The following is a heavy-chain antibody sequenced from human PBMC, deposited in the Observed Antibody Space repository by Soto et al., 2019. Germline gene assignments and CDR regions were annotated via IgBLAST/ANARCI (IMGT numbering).Heavy chain of an antibody. V-gene: IGHV5-51*01. CDR2: IYPGDSDT. Sequence: PGESLKISCKGSGYSFTSYWIGWVRQMPGKGLEWMGIIYPGDSDTRYSPSSQGQVTISADKSISTAYLQWSSLKASDTAMYYCASTTSGGNSYYYYMDVWGKGTTVTVSS. CDR3: ASTTSGGNSYYYYMDV. D-gene: IGHD2-15*01. J-gene: IGHJ6*03. CDR1: GYSFTSYW.